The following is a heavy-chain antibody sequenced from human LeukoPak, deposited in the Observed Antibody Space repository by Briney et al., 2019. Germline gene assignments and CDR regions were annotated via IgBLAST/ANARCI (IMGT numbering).Heavy chain of an antibody. CDR1: GFTFSSYA. D-gene: IGHD3-3*01. V-gene: IGHV3-53*01. Sequence: GGSLRLSCSASGFTFSSYAMHWVRQAPGKGPEWVSVIYGGGSTYYADSVKGRFTISRDNSKNTLHLQMNSLRVEDTAVYYCARAPDYDFWSGEFDYWGQGTLVTVSS. CDR2: IYGGGST. CDR3: ARAPDYDFWSGEFDY. J-gene: IGHJ4*02.